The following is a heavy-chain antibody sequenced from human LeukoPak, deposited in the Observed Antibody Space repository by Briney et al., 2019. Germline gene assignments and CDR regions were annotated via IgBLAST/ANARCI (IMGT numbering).Heavy chain of an antibody. CDR1: GFTFDDYG. CDR3: ARVESSARLTIFGVVAPGYYYYYMDV. J-gene: IGHJ6*03. V-gene: IGHV3-20*04. CDR2: INWNGGST. D-gene: IGHD3-3*01. Sequence: GGSLRLSCAASGFTFDDYGMSWVRQAPGKGLEWVSGINWNGGSTGYADSVKGRFTISRDNAKNSLYLQMNSLRAEDTALYYCARVESSARLTIFGVVAPGYYYYYMDVWGKGTTVTVSS.